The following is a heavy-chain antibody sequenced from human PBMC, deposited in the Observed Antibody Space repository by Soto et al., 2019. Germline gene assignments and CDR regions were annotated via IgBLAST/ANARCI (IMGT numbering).Heavy chain of an antibody. V-gene: IGHV4-4*02. D-gene: IGHD6-19*01. J-gene: IGHJ4*02. CDR2: IYHSGST. CDR3: ARDSGCYGY. CDR1: GGSIRSSNW. Sequence: QVQLQESGPGLVKPSGTLSLTCAVSGGSIRSSNWWSWVRQPPGKGLEWIGEIYHSGSTDYNPSLKHRVTISVDQSKNHSSLNLSCVTASDTAVYYCARDSGCYGYWGQGTLDTVAS.